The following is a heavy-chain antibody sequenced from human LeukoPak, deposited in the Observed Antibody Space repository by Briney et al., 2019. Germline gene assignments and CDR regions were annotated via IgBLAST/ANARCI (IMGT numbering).Heavy chain of an antibody. CDR2: IYTSGST. CDR3: ARGPVFGYDSSGSQYFQH. Sequence: PSETLSLTCTVSGGSISSGSYYWSWIRQPAGKGLEWIGRIYTSGSTNYNPSLKSRVTISVDTSKNQFSLKLSSVTAADTAVYYCARGPVFGYDSSGSQYFQHWGQGTLVTVSS. V-gene: IGHV4-61*02. D-gene: IGHD3-22*01. J-gene: IGHJ1*01. CDR1: GGSISSGSYY.